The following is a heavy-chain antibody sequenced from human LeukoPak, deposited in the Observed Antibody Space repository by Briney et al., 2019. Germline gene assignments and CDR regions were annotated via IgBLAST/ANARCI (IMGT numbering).Heavy chain of an antibody. CDR2: MYYSGST. CDR1: GGSISSGDYY. D-gene: IGHD1-26*01. Sequence: SETLSLTCTVSGGSISSGDYYWSWIRQPPGKGLEWIGYMYYSGSTYYNPSLKSRVTISVDTSKNQFSLKLSSVTAADTAVYCCVRRMVGAIRPFDYWGQGTLVTVSS. J-gene: IGHJ4*02. V-gene: IGHV4-30-4*01. CDR3: VRRMVGAIRPFDY.